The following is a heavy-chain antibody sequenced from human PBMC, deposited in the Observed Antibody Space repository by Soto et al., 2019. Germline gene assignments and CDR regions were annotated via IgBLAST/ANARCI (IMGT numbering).Heavy chain of an antibody. J-gene: IGHJ4*02. Sequence: SETLSLTCTVSGGSISSGGYYWSWIRQHPGKGLEWIGYIYYSGCTYYNPSLKSRLTISVDTSKNQFTLKLSSVTVEDTAVYYCATSYGNAWYTYWGQGTQVTVSS. CDR2: IYYSGCT. CDR1: GGSISSGGYY. D-gene: IGHD6-13*01. V-gene: IGHV4-31*03. CDR3: ATSYGNAWYTY.